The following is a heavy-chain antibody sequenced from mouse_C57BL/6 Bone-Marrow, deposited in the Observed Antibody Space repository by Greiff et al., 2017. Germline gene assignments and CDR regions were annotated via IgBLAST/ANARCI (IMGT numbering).Heavy chain of an antibody. CDR3: ASNSDLYYYAMDY. Sequence: VQLKQSGPELVKPGASVKISCKASGYTFTDYYMNWVKQSHGKSLEWIGDINPNNGGTSYNQKFKGKATLTVDKSSSTAYMELRSLTSEDSAVYYCASNSDLYYYAMDYWGQGTSVTVSS. V-gene: IGHV1-26*01. D-gene: IGHD2-13*01. CDR2: INPNNGGT. CDR1: GYTFTDYY. J-gene: IGHJ4*01.